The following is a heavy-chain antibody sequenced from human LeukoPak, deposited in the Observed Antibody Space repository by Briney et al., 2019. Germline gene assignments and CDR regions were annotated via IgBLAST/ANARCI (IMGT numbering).Heavy chain of an antibody. Sequence: ASVNVSCKASGYTFTSYGISWVRQAPGQGLEWMGWISAYNGNTNYAQKLQGRVTMTTDTSTSTAYMELRSLRSDDTAVYYCARVPPSTTVSNLWGGIDPWGQGTLVTVSS. V-gene: IGHV1-18*01. CDR3: ARVPPSTTVSNLWGGIDP. D-gene: IGHD4-17*01. CDR1: GYTFTSYG. J-gene: IGHJ5*02. CDR2: ISAYNGNT.